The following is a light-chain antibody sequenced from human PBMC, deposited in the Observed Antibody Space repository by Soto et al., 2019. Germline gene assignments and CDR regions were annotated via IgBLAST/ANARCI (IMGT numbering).Light chain of an antibody. CDR3: CSYTTSNTLV. V-gene: IGLV2-14*03. CDR2: DVN. J-gene: IGLJ2*01. CDR1: SSDVGRYNY. Sequence: QSVLTQPASVSGSPGQSITISCTGTSSDVGRYNYVSWYRQYPGKAPKLMIYDVNNRPSGVSNRFSGSKSGNTASLTISGPQAEDEADYYCCSYTTSNTLVFGGGTKLTVL.